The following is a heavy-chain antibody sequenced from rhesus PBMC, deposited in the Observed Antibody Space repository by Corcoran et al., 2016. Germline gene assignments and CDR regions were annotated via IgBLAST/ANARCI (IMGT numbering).Heavy chain of an antibody. D-gene: IGHD6-25*01. J-gene: IGHJ4*01. Sequence: QVQLQESGPGLVKPSETLSLTCAVSGYSISSNYWSWIRQPPGKGLEWIGYIYGSSGSTYYNPSLKSRVTIATDTSKNQFSLKLSSVTAADTAGYYCAGGDSGTWIPFDYWGQGVLVTVSS. V-gene: IGHV4-147*01. CDR3: AGGDSGTWIPFDY. CDR1: GYSISSNY. CDR2: IYGSSGST.